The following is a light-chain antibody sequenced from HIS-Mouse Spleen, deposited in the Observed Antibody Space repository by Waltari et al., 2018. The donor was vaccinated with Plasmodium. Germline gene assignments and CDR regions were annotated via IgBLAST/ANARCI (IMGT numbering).Light chain of an antibody. CDR3: CSYAGSSTLV. J-gene: IGLJ3*02. CDR1: SSDVWSYNL. Sequence: QSALTQPASVSGSPGQSITISCTGTSSDVWSYNLVSWYQQHPGKAPQLMIYEGSKRLSGVSNRFSGSKCANTASLTISGLQAEDEADYYCCSYAGSSTLVFGGGTKLTVL. CDR2: EGS. V-gene: IGLV2-23*01.